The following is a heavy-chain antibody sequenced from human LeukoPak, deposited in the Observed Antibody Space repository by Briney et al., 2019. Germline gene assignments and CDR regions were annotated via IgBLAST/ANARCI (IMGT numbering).Heavy chain of an antibody. Sequence: GSSVKVSCKASGGTLSSYAISWVRQAPGQGLEWMGGIIPIFGTANYAQKFQGRVTITTDESTSTAYMELSSLRSEDTAVYYCAREYPYYDFLTGYYRAHYMDVWGKGTTVTVSS. V-gene: IGHV1-69*05. J-gene: IGHJ6*03. D-gene: IGHD3-9*01. CDR2: IIPIFGTA. CDR1: GGTLSSYA. CDR3: AREYPYYDFLTGYYRAHYMDV.